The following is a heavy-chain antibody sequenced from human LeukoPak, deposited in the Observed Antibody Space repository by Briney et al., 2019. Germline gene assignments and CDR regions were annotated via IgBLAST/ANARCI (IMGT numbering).Heavy chain of an antibody. CDR2: LYYSGST. V-gene: IGHV4-30-4*08. CDR3: ARYYCTITSCCFDL. D-gene: IGHD2-2*01. CDR1: GGSISSGDYY. J-gene: IGHJ2*01. Sequence: SETLSLTCTVSGGSISSGDYYWSWIRQPPGKGLEWIGYLYYSGSTYYNPSLQSRVTISIDTSKNQFSLKLSSVTVADTAVYYCARYYCTITSCCFDLWGRGTLVTVSS.